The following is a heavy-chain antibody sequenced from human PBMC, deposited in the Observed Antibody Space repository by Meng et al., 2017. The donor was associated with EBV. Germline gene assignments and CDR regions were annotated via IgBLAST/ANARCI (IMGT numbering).Heavy chain of an antibody. Sequence: QVQLQQWGAGLLKPSETLSLTCAVYGGSFSGYYWSWIRQPPGKGLEWIGEINHIGSTNYHPSLKSRVTISVDTSKNQFSLKLSSVTAADTAVYYCARGGGNRGGIVGATYRLNWFDPWGQGTLVTVSS. J-gene: IGHJ5*02. CDR1: GGSFSGYY. V-gene: IGHV4-34*01. CDR2: INHIGST. D-gene: IGHD1-26*01. CDR3: ARGGGNRGGIVGATYRLNWFDP.